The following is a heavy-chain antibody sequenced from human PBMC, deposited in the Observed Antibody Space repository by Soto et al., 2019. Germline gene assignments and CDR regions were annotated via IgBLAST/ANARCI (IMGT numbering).Heavy chain of an antibody. V-gene: IGHV4-39*01. Sequence: WETLPLTCTFSGCSISSSSYYLGWIRQPPGKGLEWIGSIYYSGSTYYNPSLKSRVTISVDTSKNQFSLKLSSVTAADTAVYYCASRYSYFDYWGQGTLVTVSS. CDR2: IYYSGST. CDR1: GCSISSSSYY. J-gene: IGHJ4*02. D-gene: IGHD5-18*01. CDR3: ASRYSYFDY.